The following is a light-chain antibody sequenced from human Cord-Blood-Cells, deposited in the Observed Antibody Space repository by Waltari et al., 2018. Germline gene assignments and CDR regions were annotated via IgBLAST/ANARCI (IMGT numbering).Light chain of an antibody. CDR1: SSNIGSNY. J-gene: IGLJ3*02. CDR3: AAWDDSLSGPV. V-gene: IGLV1-47*01. CDR2: RNN. Sequence: QSVLTQPPSASGTPGQRVTISCSGSSSNIGSNYVYWYQQLPGTAPKLLIYRNNQRPSGVPDRYSGSKSGTSASLAISGRRSEDEADYYSAAWDDSLSGPVFGGGTKLTVL.